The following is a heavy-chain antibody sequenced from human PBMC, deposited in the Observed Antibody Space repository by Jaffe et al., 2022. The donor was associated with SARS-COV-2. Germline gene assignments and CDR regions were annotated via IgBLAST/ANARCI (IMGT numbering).Heavy chain of an antibody. CDR3: TTHAWCSGASCSSYSYFYMDV. CDR2: IKSKTDGGTT. D-gene: IGHD2-15*01. CDR1: GFTFSDAW. V-gene: IGHV3-15*01. Sequence: EVQLVESGGDLAKSGGTLRLSCAASGFTFSDAWMSWVRQAPGKGLEWVGRIKSKTDGGTTDHAAPVQGRFTISRDDSKNTLYLQMNSLKTEDTAVYYCTTHAWCSGASCSSYSYFYMDVWGKGTTVTVSS. J-gene: IGHJ6*03.